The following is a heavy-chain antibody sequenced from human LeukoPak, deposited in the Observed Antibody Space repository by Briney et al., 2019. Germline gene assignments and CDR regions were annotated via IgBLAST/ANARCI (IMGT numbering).Heavy chain of an antibody. CDR3: ARKTTVVTLRGAFDI. CDR1: GFTFSDYY. CDR2: ISSSGSTI. D-gene: IGHD4-23*01. V-gene: IGHV3-11*04. Sequence: GGSLRLSCAASGFTFSDYYMSWIRQAPGKGLEWVSYISSSGSTIYYADSVKGRFTISRDNSKNTLYLQMNSLRAEDTAVYYCARKTTVVTLRGAFDIWGQGTMVTVSS. J-gene: IGHJ3*02.